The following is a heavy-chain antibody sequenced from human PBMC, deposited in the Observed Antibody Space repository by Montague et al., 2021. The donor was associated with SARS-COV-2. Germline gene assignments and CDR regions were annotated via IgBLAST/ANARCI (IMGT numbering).Heavy chain of an antibody. D-gene: IGHD5/OR15-5a*01. CDR2: SFNNGDS. CDR3: ARHVSNLRAAVDYLDY. CDR1: GGTISTDNLYWY. V-gene: IGHV4-39*01. J-gene: IGHJ4*02. Sequence: SETLSLTCLISGGTISTDNLYWYWAWIRQPPGKGLEWIGSSFNNGDSYYNPPLNTRVTISIDTSRNHISLSLTSVTAPDTAVYYCARHVSNLRAAVDYLDYWGQGTPVTVSS.